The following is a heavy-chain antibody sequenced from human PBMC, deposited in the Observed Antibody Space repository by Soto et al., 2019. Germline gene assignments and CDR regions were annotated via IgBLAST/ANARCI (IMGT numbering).Heavy chain of an antibody. V-gene: IGHV4-30-4*01. CDR3: ARDNYGDTYYFDY. J-gene: IGHJ4*02. Sequence: SETLSLTCTVSGGSISSGAYYWSWVRQPPGKGLEWVGYIYYSGSTYYNPSLKSRVTISVDTSKNQFSLKLSSVTATDTAVYYCARDNYGDTYYFDYWGQGTLVTVSS. CDR2: IYYSGST. D-gene: IGHD4-17*01. CDR1: GGSISSGAYY.